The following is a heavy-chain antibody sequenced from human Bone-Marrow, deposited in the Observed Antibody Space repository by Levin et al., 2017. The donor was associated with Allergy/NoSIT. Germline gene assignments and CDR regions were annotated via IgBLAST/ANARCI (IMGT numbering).Heavy chain of an antibody. D-gene: IGHD1-1*01. CDR1: GGSISGHY. CDR3: ARMSDADGNCYPDDF. Sequence: SETLSLTCIVSGGSISGHYWSWIRQAAGTGLEWIGRIHSRGDTTYNPSLRGRIFMSVDTSKNQFSLHMTSVTAADTAVYYCARMSDADGNCYPDDFWGQGTLVTVSS. CDR2: IHSRGDT. V-gene: IGHV4-4*07. J-gene: IGHJ4*02.